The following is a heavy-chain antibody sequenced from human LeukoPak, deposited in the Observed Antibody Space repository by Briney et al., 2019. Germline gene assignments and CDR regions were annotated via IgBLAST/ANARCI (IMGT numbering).Heavy chain of an antibody. CDR1: GFTFNSYG. CDR2: LSGSGGSK. J-gene: IGHJ6*03. D-gene: IGHD6-13*01. Sequence: GGSLRLSCGGSGFTFNSYGMSWVRQAPGKGLEWVSSLSGSGGSKYYADSVKGRFTISRDNSKNTLYLQMNSLRAEDTAVYYCAKDSAAGDYYYYMDVWGKGTTVTVSS. V-gene: IGHV3-23*01. CDR3: AKDSAAGDYYYYMDV.